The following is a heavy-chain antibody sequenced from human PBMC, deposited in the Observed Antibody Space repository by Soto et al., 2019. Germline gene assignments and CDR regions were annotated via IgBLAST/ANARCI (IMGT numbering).Heavy chain of an antibody. J-gene: IGHJ5*02. Sequence: QVQQVQSGAEVKKPGASVKVSCKASGYNFGNYDLNWVRQATGQGLEWMGWMNPKNGETGHAQKFQGRVLLTRDTSMSTGYMELSGGTPDDTAVYCCARGPSRLIMIAEPAEGLLWLAPWGQGTLVIVSS. CDR1: GYNFGNYD. CDR2: MNPKNGET. CDR3: ARGPSRLIMIAEPAEGLLWLAP. D-gene: IGHD2-21*01. V-gene: IGHV1-8*02.